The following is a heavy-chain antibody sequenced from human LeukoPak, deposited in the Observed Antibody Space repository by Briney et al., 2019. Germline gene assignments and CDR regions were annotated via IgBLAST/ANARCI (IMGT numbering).Heavy chain of an antibody. Sequence: PGRSLRPSCAASGFTFSSYGMHWVRQAPGKGLEWVAVIWYDGSNKYYADSVKGRFTISRDNSKNTLYLQMNSLRAEDTAVYYCAKDGPPRGYYYYYMDVWGKGTTVTVSS. CDR3: AKDGPPRGYYYYYMDV. J-gene: IGHJ6*03. CDR1: GFTFSSYG. CDR2: IWYDGSNK. V-gene: IGHV3-33*06. D-gene: IGHD1-26*01.